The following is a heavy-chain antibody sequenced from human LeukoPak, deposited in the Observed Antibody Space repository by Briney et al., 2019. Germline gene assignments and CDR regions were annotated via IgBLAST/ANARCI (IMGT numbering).Heavy chain of an antibody. CDR3: AKDRASSWWYFDL. Sequence: GGSLRLSCAASGFTFDDYGMSWVRQAPGKGLEWVSGINWNGGSTGYADSVKGRFTISRDNAKNSLYLQMNSLRAEDTAVYYCAKDRASSWWYFDLWGRGTLVTVSS. CDR2: INWNGGST. D-gene: IGHD5-18*01. J-gene: IGHJ2*01. CDR1: GFTFDDYG. V-gene: IGHV3-20*04.